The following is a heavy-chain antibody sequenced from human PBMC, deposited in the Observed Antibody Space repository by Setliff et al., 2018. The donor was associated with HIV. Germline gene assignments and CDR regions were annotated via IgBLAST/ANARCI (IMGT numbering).Heavy chain of an antibody. J-gene: IGHJ3*02. Sequence: SETLSLTCTVSGGSISSYYWSWIRQPPGKGLEWIGYIYYSGSTNYNPSLKSRVTISVDTSKNQFSLKLSSVTAADTAVYYCARDDGFDIWGQGTMVTVS. V-gene: IGHV4-59*01. CDR2: IYYSGST. CDR1: GGSISSYY. CDR3: ARDDGFDI.